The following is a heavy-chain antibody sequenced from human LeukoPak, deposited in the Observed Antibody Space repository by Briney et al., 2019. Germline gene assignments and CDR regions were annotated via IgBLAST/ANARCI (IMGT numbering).Heavy chain of an antibody. J-gene: IGHJ4*02. CDR2: INTNTGNP. CDR1: GYTFTIYA. D-gene: IGHD3-22*01. Sequence: ASVKVSCKASGYTFTIYAMNWVRQAPGQGLEWMGWINTNTGNPTYAQGFTGRFVFSLDTSVSTAYLQIRSLKAGDTAVYYCARVVRGSSAYRYYFDYWGQGTLVTVSS. V-gene: IGHV7-4-1*01. CDR3: ARVVRGSSAYRYYFDY.